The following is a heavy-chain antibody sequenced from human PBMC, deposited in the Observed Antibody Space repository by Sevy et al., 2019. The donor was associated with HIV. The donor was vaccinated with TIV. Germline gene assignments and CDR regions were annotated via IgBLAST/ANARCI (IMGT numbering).Heavy chain of an antibody. CDR2: IFYTGIV. J-gene: IGHJ3*02. D-gene: IGHD1-1*01. Sequence: SETLSLTCAVSGDSLTVGRYYWGWILQPPGEGLEWIGNIFYTGIVAYNPSLQSRVTISVDTSKNQFSLELKSVTAADTAAYFCARRAVHGEGRSFDIWGPGTTVTVSS. CDR1: GDSLTVGRYY. V-gene: IGHV4-39*01. CDR3: ARRAVHGEGRSFDI.